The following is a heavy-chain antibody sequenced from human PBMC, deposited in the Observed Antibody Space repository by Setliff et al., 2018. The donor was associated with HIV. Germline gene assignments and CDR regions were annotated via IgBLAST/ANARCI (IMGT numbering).Heavy chain of an antibody. J-gene: IGHJ4*02. D-gene: IGHD5-18*01. V-gene: IGHV4-4*07. CDR2: VYVTGSS. CDR3: ASRRMRGNSHGYFDY. Sequence: LSLTCAVSGYSISSTYYWSWIRQPAGRGLEWIGRVYVTGSSAYNPSLKSRVSMSVLGSRNQISLKLTSVTAADTAVYYCASRRMRGNSHGYFDYWGQGILVTVSS. CDR1: GYSISSTYY.